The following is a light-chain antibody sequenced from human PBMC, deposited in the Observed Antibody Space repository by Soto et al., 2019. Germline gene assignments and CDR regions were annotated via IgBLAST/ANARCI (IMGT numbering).Light chain of an antibody. J-gene: IGLJ3*02. V-gene: IGLV4-69*01. CDR3: QTWGTGIGV. CDR2: LTSDGSH. Sequence: QHVLTQPPSASASLGASVKLTCTLSSGHSSYAIAWHQQQPEKGPRYLMKLTSDGSHSKGDGIPDRFSGSSSGAERCLTISSLQSEDEADYYCQTWGTGIGVFGGGTKVTVL. CDR1: SGHSSYA.